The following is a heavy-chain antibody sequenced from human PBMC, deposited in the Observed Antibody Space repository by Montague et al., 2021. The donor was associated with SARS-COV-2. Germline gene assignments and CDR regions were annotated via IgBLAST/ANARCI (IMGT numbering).Heavy chain of an antibody. D-gene: IGHD3-10*01. CDR2: IRSKAYGGTA. Sequence: SLRLSCAASGFTFGDYVMSWVRQAPGKGLEWVSFIRSKAYGGTAEYAAPVKGRITISRDDSKSIAYLQMNSLKTEDTAMYYCTREHYGSGSYYYDYWGQGTLVTVSS. CDR3: TREHYGSGSYYYDY. V-gene: IGHV3-49*04. CDR1: GFTFGDYV. J-gene: IGHJ4*02.